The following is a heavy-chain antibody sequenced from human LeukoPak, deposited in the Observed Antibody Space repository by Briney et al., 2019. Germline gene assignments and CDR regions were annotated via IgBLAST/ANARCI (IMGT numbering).Heavy chain of an antibody. CDR2: ISSSSSYT. J-gene: IGHJ4*02. Sequence: KPGGSLRLSCAASGFTFSDYYMSGIRQAPGKGLEWVSYISSSSSYTNYADSVKGRFTISRDNAKNTLYLQMNSLRAEDTAVYYCARAPGYSGYGYYFDYWGQGTLVTVSS. V-gene: IGHV3-11*03. CDR3: ARAPGYSGYGYYFDY. D-gene: IGHD5-12*01. CDR1: GFTFSDYY.